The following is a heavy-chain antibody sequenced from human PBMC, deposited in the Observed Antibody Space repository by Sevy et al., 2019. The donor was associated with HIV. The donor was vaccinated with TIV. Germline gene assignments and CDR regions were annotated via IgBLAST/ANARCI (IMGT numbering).Heavy chain of an antibody. Sequence: GGSLRLSCAASGFTLRSSPMSWVRQAPGKGLEWVSTISGSGGSTYYADSIKGRLTFSRVNSKDTLYLQMNSLRAEGMVVYYCAKDPWALYYYDSSGDYSSPGGMDVWGQGTTVTVSS. V-gene: IGHV3-23*01. D-gene: IGHD3-22*01. CDR2: ISGSGGST. CDR3: AKDPWALYYYDSSGDYSSPGGMDV. J-gene: IGHJ6*02. CDR1: GFTLRSSP.